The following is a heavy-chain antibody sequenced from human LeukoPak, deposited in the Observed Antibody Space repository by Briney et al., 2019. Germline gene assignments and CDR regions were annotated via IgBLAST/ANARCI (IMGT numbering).Heavy chain of an antibody. Sequence: ASVKVSCKASGYTLPSYYMHWVGQNPGQGLEWMGIINPSVGSTSYAQKFQGRVTIARDTSTSTVYMERSSRRSEVTAVYYCARSRGDYYDSSGYYYFGYWGQGTLGTVSS. CDR3: ARSRGDYYDSSGYYYFGY. CDR1: GYTLPSYY. D-gene: IGHD3-22*01. CDR2: INPSVGST. V-gene: IGHV1-46*01. J-gene: IGHJ4*02.